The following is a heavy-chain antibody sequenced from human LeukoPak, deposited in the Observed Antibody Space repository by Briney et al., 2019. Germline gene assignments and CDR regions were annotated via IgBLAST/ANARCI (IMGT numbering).Heavy chain of an antibody. CDR1: GFTFHSYA. D-gene: IGHD5/OR15-5a*01. CDR3: ARELSASIPYYLDY. J-gene: IGHJ4*02. Sequence: GGSLRLSCAASGFTFHSYAMRWVRQAPGKGLEWVAVISYVGNNQYYADSVKGRFTVSRDNSKNTLYLQMNSLRNEDTAVYYCARELSASIPYYLDYWGQGTLVTVSS. V-gene: IGHV3-30-3*01. CDR2: ISYVGNNQ.